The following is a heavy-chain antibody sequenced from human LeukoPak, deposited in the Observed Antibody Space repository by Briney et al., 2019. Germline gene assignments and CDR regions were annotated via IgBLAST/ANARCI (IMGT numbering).Heavy chain of an antibody. Sequence: GGSLRLSCAASGFTFSSYGMHWVRQAPGKGLEWVAVIWYDGSNKYYADSVKGRFTISRDNSKNTLYVQMNSLRAEDTAVYYCARDCGGDCYSGTFDYWGQGTLVTVSS. CDR2: IWYDGSNK. J-gene: IGHJ4*02. CDR1: GFTFSSYG. D-gene: IGHD2-21*02. CDR3: ARDCGGDCYSGTFDY. V-gene: IGHV3-33*01.